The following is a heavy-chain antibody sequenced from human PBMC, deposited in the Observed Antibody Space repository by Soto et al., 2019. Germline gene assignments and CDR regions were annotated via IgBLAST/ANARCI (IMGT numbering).Heavy chain of an antibody. CDR1: GFTFSSYA. CDR3: ANMNGSGSSLYYYYGMDV. Sequence: PVGSLRLSCAASGFTFSSYAMSWVRQAPGKGLEWVSAISGSGGSTYYADSVKGRFTISRDNSKNTLYLQMNSLRAEGTAVYYCANMNGSGSSLYYYYGMDVWGQGTTVPVSS. CDR2: ISGSGGST. J-gene: IGHJ6*02. D-gene: IGHD3-10*01. V-gene: IGHV3-23*01.